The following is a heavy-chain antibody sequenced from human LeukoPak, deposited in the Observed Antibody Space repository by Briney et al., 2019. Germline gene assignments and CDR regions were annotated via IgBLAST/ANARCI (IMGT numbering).Heavy chain of an antibody. V-gene: IGHV1-8*03. J-gene: IGHJ6*03. CDR2: MNPNSGNT. CDR1: GYTFTSYD. CDR3: ARGPRSIVVVPAAIRPDYYYYYMDV. Sequence: DSVKVSCKASGYTFTSYDINWVRQATGQGLEWMGWMNPNSGNTGYAQKFQGRVTITRNTSISTAYMELSSLRSEDTAVYYCARGPRSIVVVPAAIRPDYYYYYMDVWGKGTMVTVSS. D-gene: IGHD2-2*02.